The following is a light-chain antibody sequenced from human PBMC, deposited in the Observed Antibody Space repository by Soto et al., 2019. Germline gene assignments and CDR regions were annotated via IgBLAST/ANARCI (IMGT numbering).Light chain of an antibody. CDR1: QSVSNF. J-gene: IGKJ4*01. CDR3: QQRSDWPPLT. CDR2: DAS. V-gene: IGKV3-11*01. Sequence: EIVLTQSPATLSLSPGDRAILSCRASQSVSNFLAWYQQTPGQAPRLLIYDASNRAAGIPGRFSGSGSGTDFTLTISSLEPEDFAVYYCQQRSDWPPLTFGGGTRVE.